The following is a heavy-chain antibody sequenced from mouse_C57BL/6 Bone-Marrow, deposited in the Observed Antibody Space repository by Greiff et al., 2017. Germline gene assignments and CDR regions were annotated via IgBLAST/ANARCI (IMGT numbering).Heavy chain of an antibody. CDR3: AKGIYYGILYYFDY. CDR2: INPNYGTT. CDR1: GYSFTDYN. Sequence: LVESGPELVKPGASVMISCKASGYSFTDYNMNWVKQSNGKSLEWIGVINPNYGTTSYNQKFKGKATLTVDQSSSTAYMQLNSLTSEDSAVYYGAKGIYYGILYYFDYWGQGTTLTVSS. D-gene: IGHD2-1*01. V-gene: IGHV1-39*01. J-gene: IGHJ2*01.